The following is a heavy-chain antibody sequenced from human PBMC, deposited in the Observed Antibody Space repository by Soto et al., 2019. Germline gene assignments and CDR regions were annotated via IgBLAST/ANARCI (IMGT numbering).Heavy chain of an antibody. CDR1: GFTFSGYS. V-gene: IGHV3-48*01. J-gene: IGHJ6*02. Sequence: GSLRLSCAASGFTFSGYSMNWVRQAPGKGLEWVSYISSSSSTIYYADSVKGRFTISRDNSKNTLYLQMNSLRAEDTAVYYCAKDLIPGGYSSSSGYYYYYGMDVWGQGTTVPVSS. CDR2: ISSSSSTI. D-gene: IGHD6-6*01. CDR3: AKDLIPGGYSSSSGYYYYYGMDV.